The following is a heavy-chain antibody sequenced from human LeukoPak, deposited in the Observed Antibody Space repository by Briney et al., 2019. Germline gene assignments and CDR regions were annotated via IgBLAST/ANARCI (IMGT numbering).Heavy chain of an antibody. V-gene: IGHV3-30-3*01. CDR1: GFTFPGYA. CDR2: ISYDGSNK. CDR3: ARDLGEVAYCSGGTCPFDY. J-gene: IGHJ4*02. D-gene: IGHD2-15*01. Sequence: GRSLRLSCAASGFTFPGYAMHWVRQAPGEGLEWVAVISYDGSNKYYADSVKGRFTVSRDNSENTLYLQMNSLRAEDTAVYYCARDLGEVAYCSGGTCPFDYWGQGTLVTVSS.